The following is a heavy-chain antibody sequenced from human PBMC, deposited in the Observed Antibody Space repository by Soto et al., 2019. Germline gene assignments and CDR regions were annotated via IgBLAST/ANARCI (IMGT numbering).Heavy chain of an antibody. CDR1: GATFNFYS. CDR2: VNPIVSMS. Sequence: QVQLVQSGAEVKRPGSSVKVSCKASGATFNFYSINWVRQAPGLGLEWMGRVNPIVSMSNYAQKFQGRVTMTVDKSRSTAYMELSSLRSEDTAIYYCASSYGSGYRAFDYWGQGALVTVSS. D-gene: IGHD3-10*01. J-gene: IGHJ4*02. V-gene: IGHV1-69*02. CDR3: ASSYGSGYRAFDY.